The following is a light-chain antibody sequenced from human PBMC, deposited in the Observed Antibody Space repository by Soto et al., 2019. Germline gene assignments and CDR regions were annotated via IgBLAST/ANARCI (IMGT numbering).Light chain of an antibody. CDR3: SSYTTSSTLGV. CDR2: EVT. V-gene: IGLV2-14*01. CDR1: SNDVGGYNY. J-gene: IGLJ2*01. Sequence: QSVLTQPASVSGSPGQSITISCTGTSNDVGGYNYVSWYQQHPGKAPKVIISEVTYRPSGVSNRFSGSKSGNTASLTISGLQAEDEADYYCSSYTTSSTLGVFGGGTKLTVL.